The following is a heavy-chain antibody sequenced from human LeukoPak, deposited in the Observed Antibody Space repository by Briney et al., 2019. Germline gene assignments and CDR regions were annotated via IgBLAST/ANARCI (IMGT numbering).Heavy chain of an antibody. J-gene: IGHJ4*02. V-gene: IGHV1-2*02. CDR2: INPNSGGT. CDR3: ARALLVGATVDY. CDR1: GYTFTGYY. D-gene: IGHD1-26*01. Sequence: ASVKVSCKASGYTFTGYYMHWVRQAPGQGLEWMGWINPNSGGTNYAQKFQGRVTMTEDTSTDTAYMELSRLRSVDTAVYYCARALLVGATVDYWGQGTLVTVSS.